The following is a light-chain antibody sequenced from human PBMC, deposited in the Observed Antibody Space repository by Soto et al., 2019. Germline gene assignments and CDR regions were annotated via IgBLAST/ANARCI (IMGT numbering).Light chain of an antibody. CDR1: QSINNS. V-gene: IGKV3-20*01. Sequence: EVVLTQSPGTLSLSPGDRAALSCRASQSINNSLAWYQQKPGRAPRLLIYGASSRATGIPDRFSGSGSGTDFTLTISRLQPEDFAVFYCQQYGTSARSFGPGTKVDIK. J-gene: IGKJ3*01. CDR2: GAS. CDR3: QQYGTSARS.